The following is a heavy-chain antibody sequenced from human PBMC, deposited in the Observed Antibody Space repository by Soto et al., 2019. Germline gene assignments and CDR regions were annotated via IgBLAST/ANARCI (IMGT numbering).Heavy chain of an antibody. D-gene: IGHD2-2*01. V-gene: IGHV1-58*01. Sequence: ASVKVSCKASGFTFTSSAVQWVRQARGQRLEWMGWIIVVFGNTNYAQKFQGRVTITGDESTSTAYMELSSLRSEDTAVYYCARRKVGDSSTSFLYWYFDLWGRGTLVTVSS. CDR2: IIVVFGNT. CDR1: GFTFTSSA. J-gene: IGHJ2*01. CDR3: ARRKVGDSSTSFLYWYFDL.